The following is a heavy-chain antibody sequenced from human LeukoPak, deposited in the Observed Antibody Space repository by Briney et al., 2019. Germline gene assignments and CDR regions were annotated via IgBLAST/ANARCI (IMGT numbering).Heavy chain of an antibody. V-gene: IGHV3-7*01. D-gene: IGHD3-10*01. CDR3: ARLLKYYYGSETYFWFDP. CDR1: GFTFTTYW. Sequence: GGSLRLSCAASGFTFTTYWMGWVRQAPGRGLEWVANINQDGSEKYYVDSVKGRFTISRDNAKNSLYLQMNSLRAEDAAVYYCARLLKYYYGSETYFWFDPWGQGTLVTVSS. J-gene: IGHJ5*02. CDR2: INQDGSEK.